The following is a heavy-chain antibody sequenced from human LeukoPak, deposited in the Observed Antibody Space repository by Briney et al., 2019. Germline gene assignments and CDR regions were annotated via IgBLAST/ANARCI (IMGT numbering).Heavy chain of an antibody. Sequence: GRSLRLSCAASGFSFSDHYMDWVRQAPGKGLEWVGRTRNRANSYTTEYAASVKGRFTISRDDSKNSLYLQMNSLRAEDTAVYYCARGLTMIVVVIPRVVDYWGQGTLVTVSS. V-gene: IGHV3-72*01. D-gene: IGHD3-22*01. CDR3: ARGLTMIVVVIPRVVDY. J-gene: IGHJ4*02. CDR1: GFSFSDHY. CDR2: TRNRANSYTT.